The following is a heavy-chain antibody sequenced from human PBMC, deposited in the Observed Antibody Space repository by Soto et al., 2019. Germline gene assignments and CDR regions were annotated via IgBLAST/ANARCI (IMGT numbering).Heavy chain of an antibody. D-gene: IGHD3-3*01. Sequence: QLHLEESGPGLVKPSETLSLTCTVSGGSISSGSYYWGWIRQPPAKGPEWIGSLYYNGFTYYNPSLKSRLTISVDTSKNQFSLKLTSVTAADPAVYYCARQDDFWSGSSWFDPWGQGTLVTVSS. V-gene: IGHV4-39*01. J-gene: IGHJ5*02. CDR3: ARQDDFWSGSSWFDP. CDR1: GGSISSGSYY. CDR2: LYYNGFT.